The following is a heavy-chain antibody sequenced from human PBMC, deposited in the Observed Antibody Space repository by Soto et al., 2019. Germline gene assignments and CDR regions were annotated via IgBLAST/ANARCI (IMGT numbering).Heavy chain of an antibody. J-gene: IGHJ3*02. CDR1: GGSFRGYY. CDR3: ARVGRTKAAIRAFDI. D-gene: IGHD2-2*01. V-gene: IGHV4-34*01. CDR2: INHSGST. Sequence: SETLSLTCTVYGGSFRGYYWSWISQPPGKGLEWIGEINHSGSTNYNPSLKSRVTISVDTSKNQFSLKLSSVTAADTAVYYCARVGRTKAAIRAFDIWGQGTMVTVSS.